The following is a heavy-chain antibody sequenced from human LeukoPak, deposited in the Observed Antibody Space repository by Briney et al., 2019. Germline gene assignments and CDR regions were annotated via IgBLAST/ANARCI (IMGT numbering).Heavy chain of an antibody. Sequence: SETLSLTCTVSGGSISSYYWSWIRQPPGKGLEWIGYIYYSGSTNYNPSLKSRVTISVDTSKNQFSLKLSSVTAADTAVYYCARGSPNYYYGMDVWGQGTTVTVSS. J-gene: IGHJ6*02. CDR1: GGSISSYY. D-gene: IGHD2-15*01. CDR2: IYYSGST. V-gene: IGHV4-59*01. CDR3: ARGSPNYYYGMDV.